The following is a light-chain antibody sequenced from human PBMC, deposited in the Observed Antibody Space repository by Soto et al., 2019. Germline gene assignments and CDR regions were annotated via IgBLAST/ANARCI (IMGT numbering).Light chain of an antibody. Sequence: QSVLTQPPSASGTPGQRVTISCSGSSSNIGSNYVYWYQQLPGTAPKLLIYRNNQRPSGVPDRFSGSKSGTSASLAISGLRSEDEADYYCAAGDDSLSGRVFGGGTKLTVL. J-gene: IGLJ3*02. V-gene: IGLV1-47*01. CDR1: SSNIGSNY. CDR3: AAGDDSLSGRV. CDR2: RNN.